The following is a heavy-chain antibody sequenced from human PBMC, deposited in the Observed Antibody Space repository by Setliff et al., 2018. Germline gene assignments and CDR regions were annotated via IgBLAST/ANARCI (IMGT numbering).Heavy chain of an antibody. CDR2: IIPVFGTA. D-gene: IGHD3-22*01. CDR1: GGTFRTDG. J-gene: IGHJ4*02. Sequence: ASVKVSCKASGGTFRTDGFNWVRQAPGQGLEWMGRIIPVFGTAKYVQKFQGRVTISADESARTAYMELSSLRSEDTAVYYCARDTRDKYDTSGYYLSLDSWGQGSLGTVSS. CDR3: ARDTRDKYDTSGYYLSLDS. V-gene: IGHV1-69*13.